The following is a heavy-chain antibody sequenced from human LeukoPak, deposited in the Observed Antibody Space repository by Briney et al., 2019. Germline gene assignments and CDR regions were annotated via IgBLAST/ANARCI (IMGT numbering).Heavy chain of an antibody. J-gene: IGHJ4*02. Sequence: ASVKVSCKASGGTFSSYAISWVRQAPGQGLEWMGIINPSGGSTSYAQKFQGRVTMTRDTSTSTVYMEMSSLRSEDTAVYYCARGGYYGSGSYFSYWGQGTLVTVSS. CDR1: GGTFSSYA. D-gene: IGHD3-10*01. V-gene: IGHV1-46*01. CDR3: ARGGYYGSGSYFSY. CDR2: INPSGGST.